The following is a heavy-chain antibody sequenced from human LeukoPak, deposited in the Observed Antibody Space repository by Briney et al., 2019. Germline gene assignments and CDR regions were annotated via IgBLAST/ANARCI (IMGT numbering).Heavy chain of an antibody. J-gene: IGHJ3*02. D-gene: IGHD3-10*01. CDR2: IASDGSHT. CDR3: ARERQDTIIHSGAFDI. Sequence: GGSLRLSCAASGFTFSTYFMHWVRQAPGKGLEWVADIASDGSHTFYVESVKGQFTISRDNSKNTLYLQMNSLRAEDTAVYFCARERQDTIIHSGAFDIWGQGTMVTVSS. V-gene: IGHV3-30-3*01. CDR1: GFTFSTYF.